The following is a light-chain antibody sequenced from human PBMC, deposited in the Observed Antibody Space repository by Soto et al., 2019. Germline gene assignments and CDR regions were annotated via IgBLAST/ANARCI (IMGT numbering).Light chain of an antibody. Sequence: IVLTQSPGTLSLSPGERATLSCRASQSLSSSYLAWYQQKPGQAPRLLIYGASNRATGIPDRFSGSGYGTDFTLTISRLEPEDFAVYYCQQSGTSPSWTFGQGTKVEIK. CDR2: GAS. J-gene: IGKJ1*01. CDR3: QQSGTSPSWT. V-gene: IGKV3-20*01. CDR1: QSLSSSY.